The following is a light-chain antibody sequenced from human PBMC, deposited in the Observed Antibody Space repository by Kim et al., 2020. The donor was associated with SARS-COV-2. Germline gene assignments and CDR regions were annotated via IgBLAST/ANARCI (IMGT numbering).Light chain of an antibody. CDR3: QSYDNGNQV. J-gene: IGLJ3*02. CDR2: EDS. CDR1: SGSIARND. V-gene: IGLV6-57*02. Sequence: GKTITISCTGSSGSIARNDVQWYQQRPGSAPTTVIYEDSKRPSGVPDRFSGSIDTASNSASLTISGLKTEDEAVYYCQSYDNGNQVFGGGTKLTVL.